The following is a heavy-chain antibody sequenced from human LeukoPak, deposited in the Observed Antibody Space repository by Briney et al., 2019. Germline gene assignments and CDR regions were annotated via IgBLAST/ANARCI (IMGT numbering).Heavy chain of an antibody. CDR3: ARDRGGYSSLIDY. CDR2: IYYSGST. Sequence: PSETLSLTCTVSGGSISSYYWSWIRQPPGKGLEWIGYIYYSGSTNYNPSLKSRVTISVDTSKNQFSLKLSSVTAADTAVYYCARDRGGYSSLIDYWGQGTLVTVSS. D-gene: IGHD5-18*01. CDR1: GGSISSYY. V-gene: IGHV4-59*01. J-gene: IGHJ4*02.